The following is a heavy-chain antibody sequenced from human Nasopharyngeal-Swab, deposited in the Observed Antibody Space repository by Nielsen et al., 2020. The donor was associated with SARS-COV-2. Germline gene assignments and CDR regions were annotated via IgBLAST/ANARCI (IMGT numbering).Heavy chain of an antibody. Sequence: GESLKISCAASGFTFSSYGMHWVRQAPGKGLEWVAVIWYDGSNKYYADSVKGRFTISRDNSKNTLYLQMNSLRAEDTAVYYCARDSLPLRRRDENWFDPWGQGTLVTVSS. CDR2: IWYDGSNK. D-gene: IGHD3-10*01. V-gene: IGHV3-33*01. CDR1: GFTFSSYG. CDR3: ARDSLPLRRRDENWFDP. J-gene: IGHJ5*02.